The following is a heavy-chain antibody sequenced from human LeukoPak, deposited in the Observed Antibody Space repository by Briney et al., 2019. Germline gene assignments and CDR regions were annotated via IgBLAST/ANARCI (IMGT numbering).Heavy chain of an antibody. V-gene: IGHV3-15*01. J-gene: IGHJ3*02. CDR2: IKSKTDGETT. CDR1: GLTFSNAW. D-gene: IGHD1-26*01. CDR3: ITDPGAWAPI. Sequence: PGGSLGLSCVASGLTFSNAWMSWVRQAPGKGLEWVGRIKSKTDGETTDYAAPVKGRFTISRDDSKNTLYLQMNRLNIGDTAVYYCITDPGAWAPIWGQGTMLTVSS.